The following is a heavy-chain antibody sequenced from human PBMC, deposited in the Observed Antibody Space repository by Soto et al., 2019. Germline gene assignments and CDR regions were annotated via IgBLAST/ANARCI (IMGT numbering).Heavy chain of an antibody. Sequence: PSETLSLTCTVSGGSISSGDYYWSWIRQPPGKGLEWIGYIHYRGSTHSNPSLKSRVTISVDTSKNQFSLKLSSVTAADTAVYYCGRMAMAYWYFALWGRGTLVTVPQ. CDR3: GRMAMAYWYFAL. V-gene: IGHV4-30-4*01. J-gene: IGHJ2*01. CDR2: IHYRGST. CDR1: GGSISSGDYY.